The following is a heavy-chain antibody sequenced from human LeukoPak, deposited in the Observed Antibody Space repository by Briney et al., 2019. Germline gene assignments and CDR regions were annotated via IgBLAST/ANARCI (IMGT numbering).Heavy chain of an antibody. CDR3: ARGRLLWFGLATHYYGMDV. J-gene: IGHJ6*02. D-gene: IGHD3-10*01. V-gene: IGHV1-8*01. Sequence: ASMKVSCKASGYTFTSYDINWVRQATGQGLEWMGWMNPNSGNTGYAQKFQGRVTMTRNTSISTAYMELSSLRSEDTAVYYCARGRLLWFGLATHYYGMDVWGQGTTVTVSS. CDR2: MNPNSGNT. CDR1: GYTFTSYD.